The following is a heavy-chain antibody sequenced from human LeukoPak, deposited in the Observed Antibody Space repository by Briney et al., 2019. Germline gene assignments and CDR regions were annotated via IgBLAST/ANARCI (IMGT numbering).Heavy chain of an antibody. CDR2: INPNSGGT. Sequence: ASVKVSCTASGYAFTGYYMHWVRQAPGQGVEWMGWINPNSGGTNYAQKFQGRVTMTRDTSISTAYMELSRLRSDDTAVYYCARAYCSGGSCYWFDPWGQGTLVTVSS. D-gene: IGHD2-15*01. J-gene: IGHJ5*02. CDR1: GYAFTGYY. CDR3: ARAYCSGGSCYWFDP. V-gene: IGHV1-2*02.